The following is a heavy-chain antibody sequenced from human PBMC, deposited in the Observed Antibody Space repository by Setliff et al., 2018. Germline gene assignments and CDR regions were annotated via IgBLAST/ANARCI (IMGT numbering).Heavy chain of an antibody. CDR3: ARLTMTTVTDNVDY. Sequence: ISCKGSGYSFSNVWISWVRQMPGKGLEWMGRLDPSDSYTNYSPSFQVHVTISADKSISTAYLQWSSLKASDTAMYYCARLTMTTVTDNVDYWGQGTLVTVSS. D-gene: IGHD4-17*01. CDR2: LDPSDSYT. J-gene: IGHJ4*02. V-gene: IGHV5-10-1*01. CDR1: GYSFSNVW.